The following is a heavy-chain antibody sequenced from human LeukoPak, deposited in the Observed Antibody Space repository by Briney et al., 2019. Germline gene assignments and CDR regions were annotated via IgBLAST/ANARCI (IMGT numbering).Heavy chain of an antibody. V-gene: IGHV1-69*04. CDR2: IIPLLNMA. CDR1: GGNFNNYA. D-gene: IGHD1-26*01. J-gene: IGHJ4*02. Sequence: SVKVSCKASGGNFNNYALSWVRQAPGQGLEWMGRIIPLLNMAHYAQKFQGRVTITADTSTKTAYMELNSLRSDDTAVYYCARNSGSYYSYFDYWGQGTLVTVSS. CDR3: ARNSGSYYSYFDY.